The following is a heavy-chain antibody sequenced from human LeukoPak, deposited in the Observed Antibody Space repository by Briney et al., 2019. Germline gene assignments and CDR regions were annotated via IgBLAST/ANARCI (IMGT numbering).Heavy chain of an antibody. Sequence: PGGSLRLSCAASGFTFSSYEMNWVRQAPGKGLEWVSYISSSGSNIFYTDSVKGRFTISRDNAKNSLYLQMNSLRAEDTAVYYCAREVVTTYYYYYYGMDVWGRGTTVTVSS. CDR2: ISSSGSNI. CDR3: AREVVTTYYYYYYGMDV. D-gene: IGHD4-23*01. CDR1: GFTFSSYE. V-gene: IGHV3-48*03. J-gene: IGHJ6*02.